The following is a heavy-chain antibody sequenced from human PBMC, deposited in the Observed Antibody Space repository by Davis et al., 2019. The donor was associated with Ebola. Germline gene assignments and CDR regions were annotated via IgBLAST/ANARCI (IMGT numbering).Heavy chain of an antibody. V-gene: IGHV1-2*02. CDR1: GYAFTGYY. Sequence: ASVKVSCKASGYAFTGYYMHWVRQAPGQGLEWMGWINPNSGGTNYAQKFQGRVTMTRDTSISTAYMELSRLRSDDTAVYYCARVVGASYYYMDVWGKGTTVTVSS. J-gene: IGHJ6*03. D-gene: IGHD1-26*01. CDR2: INPNSGGT. CDR3: ARVVGASYYYMDV.